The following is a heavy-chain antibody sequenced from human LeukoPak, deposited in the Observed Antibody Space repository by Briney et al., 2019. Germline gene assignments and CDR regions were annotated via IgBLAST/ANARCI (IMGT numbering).Heavy chain of an antibody. Sequence: SETLSLTCTVSGGSISSSSYYWSWIRQPPGKGLEWIGYIYYSGSTNYNPSLKSRVTISVDTSKNQFSLKLSSVTAADTAVYYCARDQRMAGYSYGPGGMDVWGQGTTVTVSS. D-gene: IGHD5-18*01. CDR3: ARDQRMAGYSYGPGGMDV. V-gene: IGHV4-61*01. CDR1: GGSISSSSYY. CDR2: IYYSGST. J-gene: IGHJ6*02.